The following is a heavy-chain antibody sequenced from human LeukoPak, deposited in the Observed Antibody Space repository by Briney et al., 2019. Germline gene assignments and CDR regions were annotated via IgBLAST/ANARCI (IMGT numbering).Heavy chain of an antibody. V-gene: IGHV1-8*03. D-gene: IGHD3-22*01. CDR1: GYTFTSYD. Sequence: ASVKVSCKASGYTFTSYDINWVRQATGQGLEWMGWMNPNSGNTGYAQKFQGRVTITRNTSISTACMELSSLRSEDTAVYYCARAYYYDSSGYSPLYYYYMDVWGKGTTVTVSS. CDR3: ARAYYYDSSGYSPLYYYYMDV. J-gene: IGHJ6*03. CDR2: MNPNSGNT.